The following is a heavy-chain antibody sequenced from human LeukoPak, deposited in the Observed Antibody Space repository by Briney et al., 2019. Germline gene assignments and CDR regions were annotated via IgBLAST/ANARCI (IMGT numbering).Heavy chain of an antibody. CDR1: GFTFSSYG. Sequence: PGRSLRLSCAASGFTFSSYGMHWVRQAPGKGLEWVAVISYDGRNKYYADSVKGRFTISRDNSKNTLYLQMNSLRAEDTAVYYCARDMGRRYFDYWGQGTLVTVSS. CDR2: ISYDGRNK. J-gene: IGHJ4*02. CDR3: ARDMGRRYFDY. V-gene: IGHV3-30*03. D-gene: IGHD3-10*01.